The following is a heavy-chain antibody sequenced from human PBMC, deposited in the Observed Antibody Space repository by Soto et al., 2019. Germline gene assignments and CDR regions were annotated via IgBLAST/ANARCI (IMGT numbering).Heavy chain of an antibody. CDR2: NYYSGST. J-gene: IGHJ4*02. V-gene: IGHV4-59*01. D-gene: IGHD2-21*01. CDR3: ARRWGGTFDY. Sequence: QVQLQESGPGLVKPSETLSLTCTVSGGSISSYYWSWIRKPPGKGLEWIGYNYYSGSTNYNPSLKSRVTISVDTSKNQFSLKLSSVTAADTAVYYCARRWGGTFDYWGQGTLVTVSS. CDR1: GGSISSYY.